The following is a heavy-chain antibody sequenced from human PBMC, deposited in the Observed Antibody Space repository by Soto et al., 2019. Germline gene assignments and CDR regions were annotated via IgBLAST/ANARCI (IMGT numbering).Heavy chain of an antibody. CDR1: GFTFSSYG. CDR3: ARERDGSSWSSAESLQY. D-gene: IGHD6-13*01. J-gene: IGHJ1*01. CDR2: IWYDGSNK. Sequence: GGSLRLSCAASGFTFSSYGMHWVRQAPGKGLEWVAVIWYDGSNKYYADSVKGRVTMTTDTSTSTAYMELRSLRSDDTAVFYCARERDGSSWSSAESLQYWGQGTLVTVSS. V-gene: IGHV3-33*01.